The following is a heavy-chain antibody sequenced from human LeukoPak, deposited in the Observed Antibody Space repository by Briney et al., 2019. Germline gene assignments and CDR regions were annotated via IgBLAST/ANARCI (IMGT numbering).Heavy chain of an antibody. CDR3: AGTTGPFDY. CDR1: GGSISSGSYY. V-gene: IGHV4-61*02. J-gene: IGHJ4*02. D-gene: IGHD1-1*01. Sequence: SETLSLTCTVSGGSISSGSYYWSWIRQPAGKGLEWIGRIYTSGSTNYNPSLKSRVTISVDTSKNQFSLKLSSVTAADTAVYYCAGTTGPFDYWGQGTLVTVSS. CDR2: IYTSGST.